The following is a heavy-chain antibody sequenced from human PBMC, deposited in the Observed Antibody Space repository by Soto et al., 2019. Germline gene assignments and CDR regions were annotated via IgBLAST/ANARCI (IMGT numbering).Heavy chain of an antibody. CDR1: VGSISSGGFC. V-gene: IGHV4-30-4*01. Sequence: PSETLSLTCTFSVGSISSGGFCWTWFRQSPGKGLEWIGNIYSSGTTSYNLSLRSRLLISVDTSKNEFSLKVSSVTAADTAVYYCARAYGVADYGMEVWGPATTVTVSS. D-gene: IGHD4-17*01. J-gene: IGHJ6*01. CDR3: ARAYGVADYGMEV. CDR2: IYSSGTT.